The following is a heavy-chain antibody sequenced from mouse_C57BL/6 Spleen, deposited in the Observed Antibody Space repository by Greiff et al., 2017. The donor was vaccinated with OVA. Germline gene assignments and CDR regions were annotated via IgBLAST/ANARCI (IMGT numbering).Heavy chain of an antibody. CDR2: IYPGSGST. D-gene: IGHD3-2*01. CDR1: GYTFTSYW. V-gene: IGHV1-55*01. Sequence: QVQLQQPGAELVKPGASVKMSCKASGYTFTSYWITWVKQRPGQGLEWIGDIYPGSGSTNYNEKFKSKATLTVDNSSSTAYMQLSSLTSEDSAVYYCASDSAVCDWGQGTTLTVSS. CDR3: ASDSAVCD. J-gene: IGHJ2*01.